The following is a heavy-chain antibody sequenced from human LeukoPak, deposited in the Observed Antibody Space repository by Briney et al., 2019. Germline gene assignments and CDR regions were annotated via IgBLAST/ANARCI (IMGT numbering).Heavy chain of an antibody. J-gene: IGHJ4*02. CDR1: VYTFTSYG. CDR2: ISAYNGNT. Sequence: ASVKVSCKASVYTFTSYGISWVRQAPGQGLEWVGWISAYNGNTNYAQKLQGRVTMTTDTSTSTAYMELRSLRSDDTAVYYCARDGLGCSSTSCPFDYWGQGTLVTVSS. CDR3: ARDGLGCSSTSCPFDY. V-gene: IGHV1-18*01. D-gene: IGHD2-2*01.